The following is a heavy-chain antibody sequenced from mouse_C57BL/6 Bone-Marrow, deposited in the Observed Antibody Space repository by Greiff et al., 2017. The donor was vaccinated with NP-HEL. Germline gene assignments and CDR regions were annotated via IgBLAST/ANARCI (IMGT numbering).Heavy chain of an antibody. J-gene: IGHJ2*01. D-gene: IGHD4-1*02. CDR3: ARHQLSTVYYFDY. V-gene: IGHV5-6*01. CDR2: ISSGGSYT. Sequence: EVQLVESGGDLVKPGGSLKLSCAASGFTFSSYGMSWVRQTPDKRLEWVATISSGGSYTYYPDSVKGRFTISRDNAKNTLYLQMSSLKSEDTAMYYCARHQLSTVYYFDYWGQGTTLTVSS. CDR1: GFTFSSYG.